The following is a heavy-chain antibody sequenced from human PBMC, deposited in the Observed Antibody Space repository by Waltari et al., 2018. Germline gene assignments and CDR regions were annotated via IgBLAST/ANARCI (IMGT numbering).Heavy chain of an antibody. CDR2: ISTYTHST. V-gene: IGHV1-18*01. J-gene: IGHJ4*02. D-gene: IGHD2-15*01. CDR3: ARDRDYSSGAPPAC. Sequence: QVQLVQSEHEVRKPGASVRISCKASGYSFDTYGIRWMRQAPGQALEWVGWISTYTHSTDYAEKFQGRVTMTTDKSTATVYLDLRSLGSDDSAVYFCARDRDYSSGAPPACWGQGTQVTVSS. CDR1: GYSFDTYG.